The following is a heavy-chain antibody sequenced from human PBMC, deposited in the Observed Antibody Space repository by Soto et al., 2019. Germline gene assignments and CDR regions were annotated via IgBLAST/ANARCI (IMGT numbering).Heavy chain of an antibody. D-gene: IGHD2-2*01. CDR3: AREPAAPITLPSYFDY. V-gene: IGHV3-30-3*01. CDR1: GFTFSSYA. CDR2: ISYDGSNK. J-gene: IGHJ4*02. Sequence: QVQLVESGGGVVQPGRSLRLSCATSGFTFSSYAMHWVRQAPGKGLAWVAVISYDGSNKYYADSVKGRFTISRDNSKNTLYLQMNSLRAEDTAVYYCAREPAAPITLPSYFDYWGQGTLVTVSS.